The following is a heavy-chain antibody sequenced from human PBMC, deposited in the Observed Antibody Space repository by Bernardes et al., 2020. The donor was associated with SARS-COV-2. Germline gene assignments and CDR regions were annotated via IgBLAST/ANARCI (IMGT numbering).Heavy chain of an antibody. V-gene: IGHV1-46*01. Sequence: ASVKVSCKASEYIFTTHYIHWVRQAPGQGLEWMGIINPLGETGYAPNFQGRFTMTRDTSTSTVYMDIRTVTSEDTAVYYCAAGGRQGGQYYYNLDVWGQGTTVIVSS. CDR3: AAGGRQGGQYYYNLDV. CDR1: EYIFTTHY. D-gene: IGHD6-6*01. J-gene: IGHJ6*02. CDR2: INPLGET.